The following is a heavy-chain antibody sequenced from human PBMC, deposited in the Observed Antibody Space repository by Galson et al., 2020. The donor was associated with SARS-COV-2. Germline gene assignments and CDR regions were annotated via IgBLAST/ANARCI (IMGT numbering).Heavy chain of an antibody. CDR3: AREPPIEATISWFSYFDS. J-gene: IGHJ4*01. Sequence: SQTLSLTCAVYGGSFRGHYWSWIRQSPGKGPEWIGEVSHDGTTNYNPSLKGRVTMSVDTSKNQFSLKLNSVTAADTAVYFCAREPPIEATISWFSYFDSWGPGTPVTVSS. CDR2: VSHDGTT. D-gene: IGHD5-12*01. V-gene: IGHV4-34*01. CDR1: GGSFRGHY.